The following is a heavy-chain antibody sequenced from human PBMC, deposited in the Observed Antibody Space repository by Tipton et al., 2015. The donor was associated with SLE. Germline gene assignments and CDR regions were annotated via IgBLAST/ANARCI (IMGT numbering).Heavy chain of an antibody. CDR2: IYYSGST. CDR3: ARDRDASGSYYFDY. D-gene: IGHD3-10*01. J-gene: IGHJ4*02. CDR1: GGSFSGYY. Sequence: TLSLTCAVYGGSFSGYYWSWIRQPPGKGLEWIGYIYYSGSTNYNPSLKSRVTISVDTSKNQFSLKLSSVTAADTAVYYCARDRDASGSYYFDYWGQGTLVTVSS. V-gene: IGHV4-59*01.